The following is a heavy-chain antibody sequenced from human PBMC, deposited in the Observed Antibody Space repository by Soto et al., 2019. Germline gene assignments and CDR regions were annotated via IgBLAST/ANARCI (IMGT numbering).Heavy chain of an antibody. CDR3: ARDWGVGATRGPIGY. Sequence: ASVKVSCKACGSTFSSYTISWVRQAPGQGLEWMGIINPSGGSTSYAQKFQGRVTMTRDTSTSTVYMELSSLRSEDTAVYYCARDWGVGATRGPIGYWGQGTLVTVSS. J-gene: IGHJ4*02. CDR1: GSTFSSYT. V-gene: IGHV1-46*03. D-gene: IGHD1-26*01. CDR2: INPSGGST.